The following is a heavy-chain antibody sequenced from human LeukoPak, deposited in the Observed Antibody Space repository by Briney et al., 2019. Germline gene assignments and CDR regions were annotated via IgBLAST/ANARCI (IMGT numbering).Heavy chain of an antibody. CDR1: GFTFSSYG. CDR3: AKDPGKFSGGWQYFDY. J-gene: IGHJ4*02. Sequence: PGGSLRLSCAASGFTFSSYGMHWVRQAPGKGLEGVAFIRYDGSNKYYADSVKGRFTISRDNSKNTLYLQMNSLRAEDTAVYYCAKDPGKFSGGWQYFDYWGQGTLVTVSS. D-gene: IGHD6-19*01. CDR2: IRYDGSNK. V-gene: IGHV3-30*02.